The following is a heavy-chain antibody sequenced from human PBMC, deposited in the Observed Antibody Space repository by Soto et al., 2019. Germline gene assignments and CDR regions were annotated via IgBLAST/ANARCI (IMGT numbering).Heavy chain of an antibody. D-gene: IGHD2-21*01. CDR3: ARGGLLLDY. CDR2: IWYDGSNK. J-gene: IGHJ4*02. V-gene: IGHV3-33*01. CDR1: GFTFTSYG. Sequence: QVQLVESGGGVVQPGRSLRLSCAAPGFTFTSYGMHWVRQAPGKGLEWVAVIWYDGSNKYYADSVKGRFTISRDNSKNTLYLQMNSLRAEDTAVYYCARGGLLLDYWGQGTLVTVSS.